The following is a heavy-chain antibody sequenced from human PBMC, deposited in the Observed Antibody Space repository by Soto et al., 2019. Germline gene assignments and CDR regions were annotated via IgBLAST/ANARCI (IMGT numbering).Heavy chain of an antibody. CDR2: IYPGGSP. D-gene: IGHD4-17*01. CDR3: AIMRDGDYVDH. J-gene: IGHJ4*02. V-gene: IGHV3-66*01. CDR1: GLIVSRDS. Sequence: EVQLVESGGILVQPGGSLRLSCAASGLIVSRDSVSWVRRAPGRGLEWVSFIYPGGSPFYTDSVKGRFTISRENSNNTWYLQMNSLRGEDTAVYYCAIMRDGDYVDHWGQGILVTVSS.